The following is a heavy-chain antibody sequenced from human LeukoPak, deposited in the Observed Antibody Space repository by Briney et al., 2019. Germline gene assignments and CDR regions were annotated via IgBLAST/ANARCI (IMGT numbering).Heavy chain of an antibody. D-gene: IGHD3-10*01. CDR2: LNPNSGGT. J-gene: IGHJ5*02. CDR1: GYTFTVFY. CDR3: ATSDLRFGFGDWFDP. Sequence: ASVKVSCNASGYTFTVFYIHWVRQAPGEGPQWMGWLNPNSGGTNYAKNFQGRVTLTRDTSITTAYMEMSSLRSDDTAVYYCATSDLRFGFGDWFDPWGQGTLVTVSS. V-gene: IGHV1-2*02.